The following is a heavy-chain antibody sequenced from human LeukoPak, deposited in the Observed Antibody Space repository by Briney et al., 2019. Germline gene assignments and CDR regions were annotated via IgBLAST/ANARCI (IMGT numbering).Heavy chain of an antibody. V-gene: IGHV3-33*05. J-gene: IGHJ5*02. CDR1: GFTFSSYG. CDR3: ARDSRHHRFLYWDWFDP. Sequence: GSLRLSCAASGFTFSSYGMHWVRQAPGKGLEWVAVISYDGSNKYYADSVKGRFTISRDNSKNTLYLQMNSLRAEDTAVYYCARDSRHHRFLYWDWFDPWGQGTLVTVSS. CDR2: ISYDGSNK. D-gene: IGHD1-26*01.